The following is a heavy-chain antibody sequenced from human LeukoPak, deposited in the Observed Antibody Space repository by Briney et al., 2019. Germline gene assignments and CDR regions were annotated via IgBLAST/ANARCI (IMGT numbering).Heavy chain of an antibody. CDR1: GFTFSNAW. CDR3: ARCTTGRTFGSLREIKRSREIDY. Sequence: GGSLRLSCAASGFTFSNAWMSWVRQAPGKGLEWVSFISTSSSYIYYADSVKGRFTISRDNAKNSLYLQMNSLRVEDTAVYYCARCTTGRTFGSLREIKRSREIDYWGQGTLVTVSS. J-gene: IGHJ4*02. V-gene: IGHV3-21*01. CDR2: ISTSSSYI. D-gene: IGHD1-1*01.